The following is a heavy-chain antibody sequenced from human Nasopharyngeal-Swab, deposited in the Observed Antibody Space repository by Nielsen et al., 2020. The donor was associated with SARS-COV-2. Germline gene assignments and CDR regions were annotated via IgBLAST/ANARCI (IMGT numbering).Heavy chain of an antibody. V-gene: IGHV3-23*01. J-gene: IGHJ4*02. Sequence: GESLKISCAASGFTFSSYAMSWVRQAPGKGLEWVSAISGSGGSTYYADAVTGRFTIARDNSKTTLYLQMNSLRAEDTAVYYCAKGRDGRRLGFDYWGQGTLVTVSS. CDR1: GFTFSSYA. CDR3: AKGRDGRRLGFDY. D-gene: IGHD5-24*01. CDR2: ISGSGGST.